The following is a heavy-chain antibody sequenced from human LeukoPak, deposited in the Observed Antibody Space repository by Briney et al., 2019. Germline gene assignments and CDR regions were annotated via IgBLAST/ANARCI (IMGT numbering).Heavy chain of an antibody. CDR3: ARDRLWFGERGDFDI. CDR1: GGSISSSNW. Sequence: SGTLSLTWAVSGGSISSSNWWSWVRQPPGKGLEGVGEIYHSGSTNYNPSLKSRVTISVDKSKNQFSLKLSSVTAADTAVYYCARDRLWFGERGDFDIWGQGTMVTVSS. V-gene: IGHV4-4*02. J-gene: IGHJ3*02. CDR2: IYHSGST. D-gene: IGHD3-10*01.